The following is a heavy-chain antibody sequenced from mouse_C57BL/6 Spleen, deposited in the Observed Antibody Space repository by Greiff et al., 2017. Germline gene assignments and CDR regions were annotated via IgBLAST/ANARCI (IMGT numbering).Heavy chain of an antibody. D-gene: IGHD1-1*01. CDR2: IDPEYGET. Sequence: VQLQQSGAELVKPGASVKLSCPASGFNIKDYYMHWVKQRTEQGLEWIGRIDPEYGETKYAPKFQGKATIKADTSSNTSYLQLISLTTEDTAVYYCAMGYCVSSYEYYYGYWGQGTTLTVSS. CDR1: GFNIKDYY. V-gene: IGHV14-2*01. J-gene: IGHJ2*01. CDR3: AMGYCVSSYEYYYGY.